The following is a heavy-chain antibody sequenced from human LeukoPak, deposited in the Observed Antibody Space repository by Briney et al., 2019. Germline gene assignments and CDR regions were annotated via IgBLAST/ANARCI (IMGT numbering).Heavy chain of an antibody. Sequence: ASVKVSCKASGGTFSSYAISWVRQAPGQGLEWMGRIIPILGIANYAQKFQGRVTITADKSTSTAYMELSSLRSEDTAVYYCARDESVGWFEPWCQGTLVTVSS. CDR1: GGTFSSYA. CDR2: IIPILGIA. D-gene: IGHD1-26*01. V-gene: IGHV1-69*04. CDR3: ARDESVGWFEP. J-gene: IGHJ5*02.